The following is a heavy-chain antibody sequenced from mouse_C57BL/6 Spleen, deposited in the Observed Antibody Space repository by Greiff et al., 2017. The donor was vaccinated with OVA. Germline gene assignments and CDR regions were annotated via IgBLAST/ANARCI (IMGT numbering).Heavy chain of an antibody. J-gene: IGHJ1*03. CDR2: IDPANGNT. V-gene: IGHV14-3*01. CDR3: ARSDSSSFYWYFDV. Sequence: EVQVVESVAELVRPGASVKLSCTASGFNIKNTYMHWVKQRPEQGLEWIGRIDPANGNTKYAPKFQGKATITADTSSNTAYLQLSSLTSEDTAIYYCARSDSSSFYWYFDVWGTGTTVTVSS. CDR1: GFNIKNTY. D-gene: IGHD1-1*01.